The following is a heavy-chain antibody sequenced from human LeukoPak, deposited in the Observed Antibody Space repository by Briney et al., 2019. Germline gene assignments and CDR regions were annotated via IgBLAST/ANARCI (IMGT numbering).Heavy chain of an antibody. J-gene: IGHJ4*02. D-gene: IGHD2-2*01. Sequence: GESLKISCKGSGYTFTSYWIGWVRQMPGKGLEWMGIIYPGDSDTRYNPSFQGQVTMSADKSITTAYLHWSSLKASDTAMYYCARLGYCSRGTCYAFDYWGQGTLLTVSS. CDR3: ARLGYCSRGTCYAFDY. V-gene: IGHV5-51*01. CDR1: GYTFTSYW. CDR2: IYPGDSDT.